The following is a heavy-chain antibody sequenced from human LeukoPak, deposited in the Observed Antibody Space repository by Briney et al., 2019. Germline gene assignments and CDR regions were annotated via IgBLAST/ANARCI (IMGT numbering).Heavy chain of an antibody. V-gene: IGHV3-64*01. CDR2: ISSNGGST. Sequence: GGSLRLPCAASGFTFSSYAMHWVRQAPGRGLEYVSAISSNGGSTYYANSVKGRFTISRDNSKNTLYLQMGSLRAEDMAVYYCARDGAGGSEDYWGQGTLVTVSS. J-gene: IGHJ4*02. CDR1: GFTFSSYA. CDR3: ARDGAGGSEDY. D-gene: IGHD3-10*01.